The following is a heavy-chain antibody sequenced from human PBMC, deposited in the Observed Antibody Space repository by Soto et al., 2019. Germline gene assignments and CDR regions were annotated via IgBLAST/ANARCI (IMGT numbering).Heavy chain of an antibody. V-gene: IGHV1-2*02. CDR2: INPNSGGT. J-gene: IGHJ6*02. CDR3: ARDEDCSSTSCYYYGMDV. CDR1: GYTFTGYY. Sequence: ASVKVSCKASGYTFTGYYMHWVRQAPGQGLEWMGWINPNSGGTNYAQKFQGRVTMTRDTSISTAYMELSRLRSDDTAVYYCARDEDCSSTSCYYYGMDVWRQGTTVTVSS. D-gene: IGHD2-2*01.